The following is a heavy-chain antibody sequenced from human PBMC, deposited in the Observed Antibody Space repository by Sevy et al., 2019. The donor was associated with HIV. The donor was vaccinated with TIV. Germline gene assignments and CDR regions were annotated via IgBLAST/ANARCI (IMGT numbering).Heavy chain of an antibody. Sequence: GGSLRLSCAASGFTFSSYAMHWVRQAPGKGLEWVAVISYDGSNKYYADSVKGRFTISRDNSTNTLYLQMNSLRAEDTAVYYCARRFGGYSDAFDIWGQGTMVTVSS. CDR3: ARRFGGYSDAFDI. CDR2: ISYDGSNK. CDR1: GFTFSSYA. J-gene: IGHJ3*02. D-gene: IGHD3-10*01. V-gene: IGHV3-30-3*01.